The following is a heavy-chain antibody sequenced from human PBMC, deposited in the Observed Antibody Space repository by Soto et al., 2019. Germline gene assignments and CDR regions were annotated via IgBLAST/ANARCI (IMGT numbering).Heavy chain of an antibody. V-gene: IGHV4-39*01. Sequence: QLQLQESGPGLVKPSETLSLTCTVSGGSISSSSYYWGWIRQPPGKGLEWIGSIYYSGSTYYNPSLKSRVTISVDTSKNQFPLKLSSVTAADTAVYYCASQAHYYGSGSPMDVWGQGTTVTVSS. CDR2: IYYSGST. D-gene: IGHD3-10*01. CDR3: ASQAHYYGSGSPMDV. CDR1: GGSISSSSYY. J-gene: IGHJ6*02.